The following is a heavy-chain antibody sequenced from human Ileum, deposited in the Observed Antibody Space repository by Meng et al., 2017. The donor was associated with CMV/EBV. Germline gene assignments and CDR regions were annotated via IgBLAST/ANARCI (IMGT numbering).Heavy chain of an antibody. Sequence: GGSLRLSCAASGFTFSSYSMNWVRQAPGKGLEWVSSISSSSSYIYYADSVKGRFTISRDNAKNTLFLQMNSLRDDDTAVYYCASLGSSSTVDIWGQGTMVTVSS. V-gene: IGHV3-21*01. CDR1: GFTFSSYS. CDR3: ASLGSSSTVDI. D-gene: IGHD6-6*01. CDR2: ISSSSSYI. J-gene: IGHJ3*02.